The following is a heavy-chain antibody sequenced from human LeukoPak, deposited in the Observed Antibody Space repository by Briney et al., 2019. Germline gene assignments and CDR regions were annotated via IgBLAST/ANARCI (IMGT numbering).Heavy chain of an antibody. CDR2: ISSSSSYI. CDR1: GFTFSSYS. V-gene: IGHV3-21*01. Sequence: GGSLRLSCAASGFTFSSYSMNWVRQAPGKGLEWVSSISSSSSYIYYADSVKGRFTISRDNAKNSLYLQMNSLRAEDTAVYYCARAPDPGAYYYDSSGYYGNYWGQGTLVTVSS. CDR3: ARAPDPGAYYYDSSGYYGNY. D-gene: IGHD3-22*01. J-gene: IGHJ4*02.